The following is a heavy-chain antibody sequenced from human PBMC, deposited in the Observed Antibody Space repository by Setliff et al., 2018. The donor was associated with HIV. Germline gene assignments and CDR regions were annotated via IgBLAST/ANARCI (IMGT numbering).Heavy chain of an antibody. V-gene: IGHV4-59*11. CDR1: GPSINIHY. Sequence: TVSGPSINIHYWSWIRQSPGKGFEWIGYIYSTGSTNYNPSLQSRVTISMVASRNQFSLKVTSVTAADTAVYYCAKGAGFYGDYTFDHWGQGRQVTVSS. CDR2: IYSTGST. CDR3: AKGAGFYGDYTFDH. J-gene: IGHJ4*02. D-gene: IGHD4-17*01.